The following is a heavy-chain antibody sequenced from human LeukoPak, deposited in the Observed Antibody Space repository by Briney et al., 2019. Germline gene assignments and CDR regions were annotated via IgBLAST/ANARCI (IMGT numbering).Heavy chain of an antibody. D-gene: IGHD2-2*02. V-gene: IGHV1-24*01. CDR2: FDPRNGGT. J-gene: IGHJ4*02. CDR3: TTSDRQFCSPSSCYMPFDY. Sequence: ASVKVSCKVSGYSLTELSMHWVRQAPGKGLEWMGGFDPRNGGTYFAQNFQGRVTLTEDTSTDTSSMELRSLKSDDTAVYYCTTSDRQFCSPSSCYMPFDYWGQGSLVTVSS. CDR1: GYSLTELS.